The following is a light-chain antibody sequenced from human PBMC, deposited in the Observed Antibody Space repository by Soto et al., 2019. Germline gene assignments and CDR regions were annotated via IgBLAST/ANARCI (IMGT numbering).Light chain of an antibody. CDR2: EVS. CDR3: SSYTSRNTLDYV. Sequence: SALTQPASVSESPGQSITISCAGTSSDIGGYKYVSWYQQHPDKAPKLMIYEVSNRPSGVSNRFSGSKSGNTASLTISGLQAEDEADYYCSSYTSRNTLDYVFGTGTKVTVL. J-gene: IGLJ1*01. V-gene: IGLV2-14*01. CDR1: SSDIGGYKY.